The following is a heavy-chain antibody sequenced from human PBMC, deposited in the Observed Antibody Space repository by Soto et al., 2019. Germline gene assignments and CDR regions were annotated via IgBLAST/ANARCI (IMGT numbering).Heavy chain of an antibody. CDR1: GYTLTDLA. Sequence: QVHLVQSGAEVKKPGASVKVSCRVSGYTLTDLAMYWVRQAPGKGLEWMGGFDPDDAETVYAQQFQGRVTMTEDTSTDTAYMEVSSLTSDDTAVYSCAMPAQRHDYGDNVHSYKPMDVWGQGTTVTVSS. CDR2: FDPDDAET. J-gene: IGHJ6*02. D-gene: IGHD4-17*01. CDR3: AMPAQRHDYGDNVHSYKPMDV. V-gene: IGHV1-24*01.